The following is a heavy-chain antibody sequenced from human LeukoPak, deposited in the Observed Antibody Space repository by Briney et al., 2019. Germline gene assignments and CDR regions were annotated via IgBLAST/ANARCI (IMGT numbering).Heavy chain of an antibody. Sequence: GGSLRLSCAASGFTFSSSAMSWVRQVPGKGLEWVSGISASGGSTSYADSVRGRFTISRDNAKNSLYLQMNSLRAEDTAVYYCATLVATTQFDYWGQGTLVTVSS. D-gene: IGHD5-12*01. J-gene: IGHJ4*02. V-gene: IGHV3-23*01. CDR1: GFTFSSSA. CDR3: ATLVATTQFDY. CDR2: ISASGGST.